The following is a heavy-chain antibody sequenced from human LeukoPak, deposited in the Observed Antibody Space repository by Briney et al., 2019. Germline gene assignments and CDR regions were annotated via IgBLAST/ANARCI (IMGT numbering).Heavy chain of an antibody. D-gene: IGHD5-24*01. CDR3: ARDPRDGYNYDSGY. CDR1: GFTFSNYW. V-gene: IGHV3-74*01. CDR2: INPDGSTT. J-gene: IGHJ4*02. Sequence: GGSLRLSCAASGFTFSNYWMHWVRQDPGKGLVWVSFINPDGSTTNYADSVKGRFTISRDNAKNALYLQMNSLRAEDTAVYYCARDPRDGYNYDSGYWGQGTLVTVSS.